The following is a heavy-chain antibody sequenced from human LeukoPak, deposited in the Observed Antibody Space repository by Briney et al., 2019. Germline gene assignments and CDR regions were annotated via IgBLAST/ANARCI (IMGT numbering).Heavy chain of an antibody. Sequence: SVKVSCKASGGTFSSYATSWVRQAPGQGLEWMGGIIPIFGTANYAQKFQGRVTITADESTSTAYMELSSLRSEDTAVYYCARRDSSGWYNYFDYWGQGTLVTVSS. J-gene: IGHJ4*02. CDR1: GGTFSSYA. V-gene: IGHV1-69*13. D-gene: IGHD6-19*01. CDR3: ARRDSSGWYNYFDY. CDR2: IIPIFGTA.